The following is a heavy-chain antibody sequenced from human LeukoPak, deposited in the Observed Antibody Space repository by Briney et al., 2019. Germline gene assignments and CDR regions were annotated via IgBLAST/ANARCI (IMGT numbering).Heavy chain of an antibody. V-gene: IGHV4-59*08. Sequence: PSETLSLTCTVSGGSISSYYWSWIRQPPGKGLEWIGYIYYSGSTNYNPSLKSRVTISVDTSKNQFSLKLSSVTAADTAVYYCARSRGRMGSSSLNWFDPWGQGTLVTVSS. CDR3: ARSRGRMGSSSLNWFDP. CDR1: GGSISSYY. D-gene: IGHD6-6*01. CDR2: IYYSGST. J-gene: IGHJ5*02.